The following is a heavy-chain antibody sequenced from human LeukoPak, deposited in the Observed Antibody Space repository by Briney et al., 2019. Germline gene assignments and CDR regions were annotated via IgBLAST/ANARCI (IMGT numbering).Heavy chain of an antibody. CDR3: ATDYDSSGYHDY. D-gene: IGHD3-22*01. CDR1: GFTFSSYA. Sequence: PGGSLRLSCAASGFTFSSYAMHWVRQAPGKGLEWVAVISYDGSNKYYADSVKGRFTISRDNSKNTLYLQMNSLRAEDTAVYYCATDYDSSGYHDYWGQGTLVTVSS. J-gene: IGHJ4*02. CDR2: ISYDGSNK. V-gene: IGHV3-30-3*01.